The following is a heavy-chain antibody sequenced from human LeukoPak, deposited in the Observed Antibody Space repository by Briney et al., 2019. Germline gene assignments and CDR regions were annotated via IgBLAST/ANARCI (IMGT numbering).Heavy chain of an antibody. CDR1: GYTFTGYY. CDR2: INPNSGGT. Sequence: ASVKVSCKASGYTFTGYYMHWVRQAPGQGLEWMGWINPNSGGTNYAQKFQGRVTMTRDTSISTAYMELSRLRSDDTAVYYCARPRRYCSSTSCYYYYGTDVWGQGTTVTVSS. CDR3: ARPRRYCSSTSCYYYYGTDV. J-gene: IGHJ6*02. V-gene: IGHV1-2*02. D-gene: IGHD2-2*01.